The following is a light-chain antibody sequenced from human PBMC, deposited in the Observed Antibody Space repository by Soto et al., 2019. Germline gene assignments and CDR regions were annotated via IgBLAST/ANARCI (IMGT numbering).Light chain of an antibody. Sequence: AIQLTQSPSSLSASVGDRVTITCRASQAIRNDLGWYQQKPGKAPKLLIYAASSLQSGVPSRFSGSGSGTDFTLTISNLQPEDFATYYCLQDYNYPRTFGQGTKVEIK. CDR1: QAIRND. CDR2: AAS. J-gene: IGKJ1*01. CDR3: LQDYNYPRT. V-gene: IGKV1-6*01.